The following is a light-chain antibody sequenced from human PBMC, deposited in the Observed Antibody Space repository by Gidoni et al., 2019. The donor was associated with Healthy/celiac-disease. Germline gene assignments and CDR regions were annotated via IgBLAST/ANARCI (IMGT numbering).Light chain of an antibody. Sequence: EIVLTQSPATLSLSPGERATLSCRASQSVSSYLAWYQQKPGQAPRLLIYDASNRATGIPARFSGSWSGTDFTLTISSLEPEDFAVYYCQQRSNWPTFGHGTRLEIK. CDR1: QSVSSY. J-gene: IGKJ5*01. V-gene: IGKV3-11*01. CDR3: QQRSNWPT. CDR2: DAS.